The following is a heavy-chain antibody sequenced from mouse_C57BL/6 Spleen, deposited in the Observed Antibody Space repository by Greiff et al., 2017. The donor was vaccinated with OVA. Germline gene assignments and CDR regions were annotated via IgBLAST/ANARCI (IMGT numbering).Heavy chain of an antibody. Sequence: QVQLKESGAELVKPGASVKISCKASGYAFSSYWMNWVKQRPGKGLEWIGQIYPGDGDTNYNGKFKGKATLTADKSSSTAYMQLSSLTSEDSAVYFCARSGYYGSSYNYAMDYWGQGTSVTVSS. V-gene: IGHV1-80*01. CDR2: IYPGDGDT. CDR3: ARSGYYGSSYNYAMDY. D-gene: IGHD1-1*01. CDR1: GYAFSSYW. J-gene: IGHJ4*01.